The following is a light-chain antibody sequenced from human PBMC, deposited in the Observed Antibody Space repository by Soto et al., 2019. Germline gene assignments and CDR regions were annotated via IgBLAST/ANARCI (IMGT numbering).Light chain of an antibody. CDR1: QNIRNS. CDR2: DAS. J-gene: IGKJ1*01. CDR3: HQYDSYSPT. Sequence: DIQMTQSPSSLSASVGDRVTITCRAGQNIRNSLNWYQQKPGKAPKLLIYDASSLESGVPSRFSGSGSGTEFTLTISSLQPDDFATYYCHQYDSYSPTFGQGTKVDIK. V-gene: IGKV1-5*01.